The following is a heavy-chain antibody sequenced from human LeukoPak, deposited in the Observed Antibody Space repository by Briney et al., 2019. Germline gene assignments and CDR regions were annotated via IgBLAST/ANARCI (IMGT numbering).Heavy chain of an antibody. D-gene: IGHD1-26*01. CDR2: IIPIFDTA. CDR3: ARISLGAIWGYYYGMDV. V-gene: IGHV1-69*13. CDR1: GGTFSSYS. J-gene: IGHJ6*02. Sequence: SVKVSCKASGGTFSSYSISWVRQAPGQGLEWMGGIIPIFDTADYAQKFQGRVTITADESTSTAYMELSSLRSEDTAVFYCARISLGAIWGYYYGMDVWGQGTTVTVSS.